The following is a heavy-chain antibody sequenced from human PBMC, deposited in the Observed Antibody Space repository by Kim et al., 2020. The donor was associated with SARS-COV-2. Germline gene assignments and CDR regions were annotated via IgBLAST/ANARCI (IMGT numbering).Heavy chain of an antibody. V-gene: IGHV4-39*01. CDR2: IYYSGST. CDR3: ASYGDTDAFDI. Sequence: SETLSLTCTVSGGSISSSSYYWGWIRQPPGKGLEWIGSIYYSGSTYYNPSLKSRVTISVDTSKNQFSLKLSSVTAADTAVYYCASYGDTDAFDIWGQGT. J-gene: IGHJ3*02. D-gene: IGHD4-17*01. CDR1: GGSISSSSYY.